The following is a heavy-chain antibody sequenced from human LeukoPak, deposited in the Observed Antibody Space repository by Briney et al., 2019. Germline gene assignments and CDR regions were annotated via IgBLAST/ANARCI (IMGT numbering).Heavy chain of an antibody. D-gene: IGHD6-13*01. V-gene: IGHV4-31*03. J-gene: IGHJ4*02. CDR3: AGGSDSRKVGY. CDR2: IYNSGST. Sequence: PSETLSLPCSVSGGSISSGGYYWNSIRQHPGKGLEWIGYIYNSGSTNYNPSLKSRVTISTDTSKKQFSLSLNSVTAADTAVYYCAGGSDSRKVGYWGEGTLVTVS. CDR1: GGSISSGGYY.